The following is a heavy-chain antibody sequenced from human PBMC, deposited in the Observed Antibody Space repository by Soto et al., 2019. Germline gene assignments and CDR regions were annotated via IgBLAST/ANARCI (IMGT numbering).Heavy chain of an antibody. CDR1: GYTFTSYG. CDR3: ARDQRYCSGGSCLNDYRMDV. J-gene: IGHJ6*02. D-gene: IGHD2-15*01. Sequence: ASVKVSCKASGYTFTSYGISWVRQAPGQGLEWVGWISAYNGNTNYAQKLQGRVTMTTDTSTSTAYMELRSLRSDDTAVYYCARDQRYCSGGSCLNDYRMDVWGQGTTVTVSS. CDR2: ISAYNGNT. V-gene: IGHV1-18*04.